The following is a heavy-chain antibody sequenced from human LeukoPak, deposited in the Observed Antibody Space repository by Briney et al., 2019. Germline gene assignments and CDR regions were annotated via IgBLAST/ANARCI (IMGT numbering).Heavy chain of an antibody. Sequence: GGSLRLSCAASGFTFSNYNMNWVRQAPGKGLEWVSSISSSSYIYYADSVKGRFTISRDNAKNSLYLQMNSLRAEDTAVYYCASKGSSGYYGPFDYWGQGTLVTVSS. D-gene: IGHD3-22*01. CDR1: GFTFSNYN. CDR2: ISSSSYI. CDR3: ASKGSSGYYGPFDY. J-gene: IGHJ4*02. V-gene: IGHV3-21*01.